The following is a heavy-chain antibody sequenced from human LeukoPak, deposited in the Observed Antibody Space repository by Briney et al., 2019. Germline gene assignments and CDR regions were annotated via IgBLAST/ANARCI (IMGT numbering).Heavy chain of an antibody. D-gene: IGHD3/OR15-3a*01. V-gene: IGHV3-7*03. CDR2: IKRDGSEK. Sequence: GGSLRLSCAASGFTFTDYWMSWVRQAPGKGLEWVANIKRDGSEKYYVDSVKGRFTISRDNAKNSLYLQMNSLRAEDTALYHCARSPSGWLLYDYWGQGTLVTVPS. CDR3: ARSPSGWLLYDY. J-gene: IGHJ4*02. CDR1: GFTFTDYW.